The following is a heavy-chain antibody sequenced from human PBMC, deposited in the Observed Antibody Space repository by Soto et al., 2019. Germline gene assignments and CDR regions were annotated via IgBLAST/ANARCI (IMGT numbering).Heavy chain of an antibody. D-gene: IGHD3-10*01. CDR1: GGSISSGGYL. CDR3: AKEQIIMVRGVPYDNGMDV. J-gene: IGHJ6*02. CDR2: IYYSGST. Sequence: QVQLQESGPGLVKPSQTLSLTCNVSGGSISSGGYLWSWIRQHPGKGLEWIGYIYYSGSTHYNPSFKSRVIISVGTSKNQFSLKLSSVTAAVTAVYYCAKEQIIMVRGVPYDNGMDVWGHGTTVTVSS. V-gene: IGHV4-31*03.